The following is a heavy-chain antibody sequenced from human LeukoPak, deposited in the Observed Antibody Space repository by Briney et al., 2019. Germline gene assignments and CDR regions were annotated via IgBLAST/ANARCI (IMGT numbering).Heavy chain of an antibody. CDR1: GFTFSDYY. V-gene: IGHV3-11*04. CDR3: AGRTMVRGVITDGTDY. Sequence: GGSLRLSCAASGFTFSDYYMSWLRQAPGKRLDWVSYISSSGSTVYYADSVKGRFTISRDNAKNSLYLQMNSLRAEDTAVYYCAGRTMVRGVITDGTDYWGQGTLVTVSS. CDR2: ISSSGSTV. D-gene: IGHD3-10*01. J-gene: IGHJ4*02.